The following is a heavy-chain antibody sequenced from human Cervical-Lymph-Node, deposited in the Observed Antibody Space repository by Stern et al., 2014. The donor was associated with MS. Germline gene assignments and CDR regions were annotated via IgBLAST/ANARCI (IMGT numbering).Heavy chain of an antibody. Sequence: QDQLVQSGAEVKKPGSSVKVSCKASGGTFSTYAINWVRQAPGQGLEWMGGIIPIFGTANYAQKFQGRVSIPADAATSTAYMELSSLRSEDTAMYYCASPTSVTVGAMDAWGQGTAVTVSS. CDR3: ASPTSVTVGAMDA. J-gene: IGHJ6*02. CDR2: IIPIFGTA. CDR1: GGTFSTYA. V-gene: IGHV1-69*12. D-gene: IGHD4-17*01.